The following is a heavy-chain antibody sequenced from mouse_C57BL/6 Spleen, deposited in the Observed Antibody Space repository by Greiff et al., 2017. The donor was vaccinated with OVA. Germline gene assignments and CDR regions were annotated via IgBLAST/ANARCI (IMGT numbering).Heavy chain of an antibody. CDR3: VRYGDMSWFAY. V-gene: IGHV7-3*01. Sequence: EVKLMESGGGLVQPGGSLSLSCAASGFNFTDYYMSWVRQPPGKALEWLGFIRNKANGYTTEYSASVKGRFTISRDNSQSILYLQMNALRAEDSATYYCVRYGDMSWFAYWGQGTLVTVSA. D-gene: IGHD2-13*01. CDR2: IRNKANGYTT. CDR1: GFNFTDYY. J-gene: IGHJ3*01.